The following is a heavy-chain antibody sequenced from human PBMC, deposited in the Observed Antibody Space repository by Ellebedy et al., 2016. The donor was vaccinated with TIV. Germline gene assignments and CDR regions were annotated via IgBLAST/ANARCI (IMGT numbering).Heavy chain of an antibody. D-gene: IGHD3-10*01. V-gene: IGHV3-11*01. Sequence: GESLKISXAASGFTFSDYYMTWIRQAPGKGLEWISYISSSGYTTKYADSVKGRFTISRDNAKNSVILEMNSLRAEDTAVYYCAKGRPRFDSGSYYNEGQIDSWGQGTLVSVSS. CDR2: ISSSGYTT. J-gene: IGHJ4*02. CDR1: GFTFSDYY. CDR3: AKGRPRFDSGSYYNEGQIDS.